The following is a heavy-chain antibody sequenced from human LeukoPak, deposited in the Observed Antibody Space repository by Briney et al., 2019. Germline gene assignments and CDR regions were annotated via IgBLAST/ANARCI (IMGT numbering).Heavy chain of an antibody. CDR2: MYYSGST. D-gene: IGHD2-15*01. J-gene: IGHJ4*02. CDR1: GGSMSSYY. CDR3: ARVSYSTEE. V-gene: IGHV4-59*12. Sequence: KPSETLSLTCTVSGGSMSSYYWTWIRQPPGKGLAWIGYMYYSGSTNYNPSLESRVTISVDTSKNQFSLKLSSVTAADTAVYYCARVSYSTEEWGQGTLVTVSS.